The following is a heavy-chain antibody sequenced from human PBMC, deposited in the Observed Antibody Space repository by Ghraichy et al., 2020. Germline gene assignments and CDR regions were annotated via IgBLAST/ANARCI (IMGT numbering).Heavy chain of an antibody. V-gene: IGHV3-23*01. Sequence: GALRLSCAASGFTFSSYAMSWVRQAPGKGLEWVSAISGSGGSTYYADSVKGRFTISRDNSKNTLYLQMNSLRAEDTAVYYCAKDSLGGATNDLNFDYWGQGTLVTVSS. J-gene: IGHJ4*02. CDR1: GFTFSSYA. CDR2: ISGSGGST. D-gene: IGHD1-26*01. CDR3: AKDSLGGATNDLNFDY.